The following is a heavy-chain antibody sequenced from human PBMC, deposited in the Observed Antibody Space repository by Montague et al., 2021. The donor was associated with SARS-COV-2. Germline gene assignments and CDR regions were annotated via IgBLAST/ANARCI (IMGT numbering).Heavy chain of an antibody. D-gene: IGHD3-22*01. CDR2: IYYSGST. V-gene: IGHV4-61*01. CDR1: GGSISSSSYY. J-gene: IGHJ4*02. Sequence: SETLSLTCTVSGGSISSSSYYWSWIRQPPGKGLEWIGYIYYSGSTXYNPSLKSRVTISVDTSKNQFSLKLSSVTAADTAVYYCARERLGYYDTSSYYIFDYWGQGTLVTVSS. CDR3: ARERLGYYDTSSYYIFDY.